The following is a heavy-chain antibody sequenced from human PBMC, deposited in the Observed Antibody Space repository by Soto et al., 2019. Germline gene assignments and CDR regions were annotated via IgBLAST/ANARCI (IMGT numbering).Heavy chain of an antibody. Sequence: QVQLVQSGAEVKKPGASVKVSCKASGYTFTSYGISWVRQAPGQGLEWMGWISAYNGNTNYAQKIQGRVTMTTDTSTSTAYMELRSLRSDDTAVYYCARDLAYDFSYYYYYMDVWGKGTTVTVSS. V-gene: IGHV1-18*01. CDR1: GYTFTSYG. D-gene: IGHD3-3*01. CDR2: ISAYNGNT. J-gene: IGHJ6*03. CDR3: ARDLAYDFSYYYYYMDV.